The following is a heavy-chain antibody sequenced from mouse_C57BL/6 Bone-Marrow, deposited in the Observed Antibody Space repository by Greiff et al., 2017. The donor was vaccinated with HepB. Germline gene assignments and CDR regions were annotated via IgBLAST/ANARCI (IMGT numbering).Heavy chain of an antibody. D-gene: IGHD3-3*01. CDR2: ISSGGDYI. CDR3: TRGTVDY. Sequence: EVKVVDSGEGLVKPGGSLKLSCAASGFTFSSYAMSWVRQTPEKRLEWVAYISSGGDYIYYADTVKGRFTISRDNARNTLYLQMSSLKSEDTAMYYCTRGTVDYWGQGTTLTVSS. V-gene: IGHV5-9-1*02. CDR1: GFTFSSYA. J-gene: IGHJ2*01.